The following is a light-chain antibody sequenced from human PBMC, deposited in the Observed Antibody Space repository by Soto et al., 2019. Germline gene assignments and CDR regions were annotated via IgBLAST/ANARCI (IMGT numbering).Light chain of an antibody. Sequence: DIQMTQSPSTLSASVGDRVTITCRASQSSSSWLAWYQQKPGKAPKLLIYKASSLESGVPSRFSGSGSGTEFTLTISSLQPDDFATYYCQQYSSYPFTFGPGTEVDIK. CDR2: KAS. CDR3: QQYSSYPFT. CDR1: QSSSSW. V-gene: IGKV1-5*03. J-gene: IGKJ3*01.